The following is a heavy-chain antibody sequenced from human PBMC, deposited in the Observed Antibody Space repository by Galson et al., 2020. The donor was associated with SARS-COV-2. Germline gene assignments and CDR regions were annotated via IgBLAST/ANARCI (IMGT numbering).Heavy chain of an antibody. D-gene: IGHD3-10*01. Sequence: SGPTLVKPTQTLTLTCTFSGFSLSTSGVGVGWIRQPPGKALEWLALIYWDDDKRYSPSLKSRLTITKDTSKNQVVLTMTNMDPVDTATYYCAHSLVVEAMVRELTFDYWGQGTLVTVSS. CDR2: IYWDDDK. CDR3: AHSLVVEAMVRELTFDY. V-gene: IGHV2-5*02. J-gene: IGHJ4*02. CDR1: GFSLSTSGVG.